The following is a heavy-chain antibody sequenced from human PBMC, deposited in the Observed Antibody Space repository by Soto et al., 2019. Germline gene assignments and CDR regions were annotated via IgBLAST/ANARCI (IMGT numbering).Heavy chain of an antibody. V-gene: IGHV3-23*01. Sequence: GGSLRLSCAASGFTFRSYAMSWVRQAPGKGLEWVSAISGSGGSTYYADSVQGRFTISRDNSKNTLYLQMNSLRAEDTAVYYCAKGEGQLARLCVDYWGQGALVTVSS. CDR3: AKGEGQLARLCVDY. CDR1: GFTFRSYA. CDR2: ISGSGGST. J-gene: IGHJ4*02. D-gene: IGHD6-6*01.